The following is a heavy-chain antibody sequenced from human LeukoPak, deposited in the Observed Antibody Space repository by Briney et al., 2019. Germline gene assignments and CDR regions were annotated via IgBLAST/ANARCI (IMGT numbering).Heavy chain of an antibody. CDR3: AKVRAAAGTFYFDY. Sequence: GGSLRLSCAASGFTFDDYAIHWVRQAPGKGLEWVSGISWNSGNIGYADSVKGRFTTSRDNAKNSLYLQMNSLRAEDTALYYCAKVRAAAGTFYFDYWGQGTLVTVSS. D-gene: IGHD6-13*01. CDR2: ISWNSGNI. V-gene: IGHV3-9*01. CDR1: GFTFDDYA. J-gene: IGHJ4*02.